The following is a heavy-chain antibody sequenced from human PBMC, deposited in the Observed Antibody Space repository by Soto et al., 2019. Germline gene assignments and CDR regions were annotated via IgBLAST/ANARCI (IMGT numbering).Heavy chain of an antibody. CDR3: AREVSHGYVLRGMDV. J-gene: IGHJ6*02. Sequence: EVQLVESGGGLVQPGGSVRLSCAASKFTITSYWMHWVRQAPGKGLAWVSRINSDGSSMSYADAVKGRFTISRDNAKNTLYLQMNSLRVEDTAVYYCAREVSHGYVLRGMDVWGQGTTVTVFS. D-gene: IGHD5-18*01. CDR1: KFTITSYW. V-gene: IGHV3-74*01. CDR2: INSDGSSM.